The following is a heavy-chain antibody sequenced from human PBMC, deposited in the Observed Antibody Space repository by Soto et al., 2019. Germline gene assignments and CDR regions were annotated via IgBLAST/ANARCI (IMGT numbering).Heavy chain of an antibody. V-gene: IGHV3-30*04. CDR1: GFTFSSDP. CDR2: ISFDGNNQ. Sequence: GGSLRLSCAASGFTFSSDPIHWVRQAPGKGLEWVGVISFDGNNQYYADSVGGRFTISRDNSKNTVNLQMNGLTPEDTAVYYCAREPYFDYWGQGTLDLVSS. D-gene: IGHD3-16*01. CDR3: AREPYFDY. J-gene: IGHJ4*02.